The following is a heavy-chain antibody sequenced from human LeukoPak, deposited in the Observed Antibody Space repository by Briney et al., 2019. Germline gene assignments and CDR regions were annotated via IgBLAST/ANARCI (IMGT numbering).Heavy chain of an antibody. CDR1: GYTFTGYY. D-gene: IGHD3-3*01. CDR2: INPNSGGT. V-gene: IGHV1-2*02. J-gene: IGHJ4*02. CDR3: ARDRPYDFWSGYYMGSGETFDY. Sequence: GASVKVSCKASGYTFTGYYMHWVRQAPGQGLEWMGWINPNSGGTNYAQKFQGRVTMTRDTSISTAYMELSRLRSDDTAVYYCARDRPYDFWSGYYMGSGETFDYWGQGTLVTVSS.